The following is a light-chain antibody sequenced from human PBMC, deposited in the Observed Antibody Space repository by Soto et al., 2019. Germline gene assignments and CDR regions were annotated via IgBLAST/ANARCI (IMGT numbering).Light chain of an antibody. Sequence: QSVLTQPPSVSAAPGQKVTISCSGGSSNIGNNVVAWYQQVPGTAPKLLIYDNNQRPSGIPDRFSGSKSGTSATLDIPGLQTGDEADYYCATWDSSLNVVLFGGGTKLTVL. CDR1: SSNIGNNV. V-gene: IGLV1-51*01. J-gene: IGLJ3*02. CDR3: ATWDSSLNVVL. CDR2: DNN.